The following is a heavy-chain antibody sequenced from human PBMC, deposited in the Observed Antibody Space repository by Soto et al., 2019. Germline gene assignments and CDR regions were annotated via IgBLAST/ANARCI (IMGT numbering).Heavy chain of an antibody. CDR2: ISYGGGTT. CDR1: EFPFSNYA. J-gene: IGHJ4*02. V-gene: IGHV3-23*01. D-gene: IGHD7-27*01. CDR3: ARSPRNWGFDY. Sequence: TGGSLSLSCAASEFPFSNYAMSWVRQAPGKGLEWVSAISYGGGTTYCADSVKGRFTISRDNSKNTLYLQMNSLRTEDTAVYYCARSPRNWGFDYWGLGTLVTVSS.